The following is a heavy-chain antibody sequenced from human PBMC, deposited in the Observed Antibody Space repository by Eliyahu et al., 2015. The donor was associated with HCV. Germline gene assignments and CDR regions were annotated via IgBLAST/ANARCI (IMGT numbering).Heavy chain of an antibody. D-gene: IGHD3-10*01. CDR2: IYPGGSDI. J-gene: IGHJ4*02. Sequence: EVRXVXSGAEVKKPGESLKISCKASGYTFTNXYIAWVRXMPGKGLEWMGIIYPGGSDIRYSPSLQGQVTISADNSITTAYLEWSSLKASDTAMYYCARHSGGLDYWAQGTLVTVSS. CDR1: GYTFTNXY. V-gene: IGHV5-51*01. CDR3: ARHSGGLDY.